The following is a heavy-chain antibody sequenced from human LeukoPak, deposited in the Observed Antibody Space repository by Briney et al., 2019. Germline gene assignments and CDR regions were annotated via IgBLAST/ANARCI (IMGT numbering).Heavy chain of an antibody. CDR2: IYYGVST. V-gene: IGHV4-59*08. CDR1: GGSISSYY. J-gene: IGHJ5*02. Sequence: SETLSLTCTVSGGSISSYYWSWIRQPPGKGLEWIGYIYYGVSTNYNPSLKSRVTISLDTSKKQISLKVRSVTAADTAIYYCARLLADNWFDPWGQGTLVPVSS. CDR3: ARLLADNWFDP. D-gene: IGHD6-13*01.